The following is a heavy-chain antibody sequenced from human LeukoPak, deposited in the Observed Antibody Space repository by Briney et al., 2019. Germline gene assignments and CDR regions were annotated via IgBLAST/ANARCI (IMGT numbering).Heavy chain of an antibody. CDR3: AADHSNWGSDDY. Sequence: PGGSLRLSCAASGCTFSKYSMDWVRQAPGKGREGVSYISSSSYIYYADSVKGRFTISRNNDKNLLYLPMNTPRDEDTAVSCCAADHSNWGSDDYWGQGTLVTVSS. CDR1: GCTFSKYS. D-gene: IGHD7-27*01. CDR2: ISSSSYI. J-gene: IGHJ4*02. V-gene: IGHV3-48*02.